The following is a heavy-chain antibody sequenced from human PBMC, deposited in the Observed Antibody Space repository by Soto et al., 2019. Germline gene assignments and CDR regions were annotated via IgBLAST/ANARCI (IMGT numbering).Heavy chain of an antibody. CDR3: ARGYSYGYTGGRDV. Sequence: GGSLRLSCAASGFTFSSYAMHWVRQAPGKGLEWVAVISYDGSNKYYADSVKGRFTISRDNSKNTLYLQMNSLRAEDTAVYYCARGYSYGYTGGRDVWGQGTTVTVSS. D-gene: IGHD5-18*01. CDR1: GFTFSSYA. CDR2: ISYDGSNK. V-gene: IGHV3-30-3*01. J-gene: IGHJ6*02.